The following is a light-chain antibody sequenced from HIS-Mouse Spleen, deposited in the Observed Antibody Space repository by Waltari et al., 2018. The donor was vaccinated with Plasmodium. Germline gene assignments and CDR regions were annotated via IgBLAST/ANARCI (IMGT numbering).Light chain of an antibody. CDR1: ALPKTY. CDR2: EDS. Sequence: VSPGPTARITCSGDALPKTYAYWYQQKSGQAPVLGIYEDSKRPSGIPERFSGSSSGTMATLTISGAQVEDEADYYCYSTDSSGNHRVFGGGTKLTVL. V-gene: IGLV3-10*01. J-gene: IGLJ3*02. CDR3: YSTDSSGNHRV.